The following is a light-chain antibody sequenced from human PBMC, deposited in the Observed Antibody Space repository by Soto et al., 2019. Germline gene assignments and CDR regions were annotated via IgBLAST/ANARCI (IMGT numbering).Light chain of an antibody. CDR2: EVN. CDR3: SSYTGSSTSNYV. V-gene: IGLV2-8*01. Sequence: QSVLTQPPSASGSPGQSVTISCTGTPSDVGGYISVSWYQQHPGKAPKLIIYEVNKRPSGVPDRFSGSKSGNTASLTISGLQAEDEADYYCSSYTGSSTSNYVFETGTKLTVL. CDR1: PSDVGGYIS. J-gene: IGLJ1*01.